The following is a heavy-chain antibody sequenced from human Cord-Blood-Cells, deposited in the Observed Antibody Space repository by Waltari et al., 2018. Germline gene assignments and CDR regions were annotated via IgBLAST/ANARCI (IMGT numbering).Heavy chain of an antibody. CDR1: GHSTSSDSS. CDR2: IYHSGST. Sequence: QVQLQESGPGLVKPSATLSLTCAVPGHSTSSDSSCGWTRQPPGKGLEWIGSIYHSGSTYYNPSPKSRVTISVDTSKNQFSLKLSSVTAADTAVYYCARAKGFSSSSFNWFDPWGQGTLVTVSS. J-gene: IGHJ5*02. D-gene: IGHD6-6*01. V-gene: IGHV4-38-2*01. CDR3: ARAKGFSSSSFNWFDP.